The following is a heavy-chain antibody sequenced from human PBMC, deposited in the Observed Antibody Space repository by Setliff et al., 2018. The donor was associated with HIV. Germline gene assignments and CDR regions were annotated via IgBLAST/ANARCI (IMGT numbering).Heavy chain of an antibody. V-gene: IGHV4-61*02. CDR2: IYTSGST. J-gene: IGHJ6*02. Sequence: SETLSLTCTVSGGSINSGGYYWVWIRQPALKGLEWIGRIYTSGSTNYNPSLKSRVTIAVDTSKNQLSLKLSSVTAADTAVYYCAREDYYYYGMDVWGQGTTVTVSS. CDR1: GGSINSGGYY. CDR3: AREDYYYYGMDV.